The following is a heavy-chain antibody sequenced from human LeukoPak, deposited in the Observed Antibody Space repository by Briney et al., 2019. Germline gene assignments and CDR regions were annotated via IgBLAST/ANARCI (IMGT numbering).Heavy chain of an antibody. J-gene: IGHJ4*02. D-gene: IGHD3-16*02. V-gene: IGHV3-30*03. CDR2: ISFDGVKK. Sequence: GKSLRLSCAASGFTFSNFVMYWVRQGPGKGLEWVAAISFDGVKKDYADSVKGRFTVSRDNSKNTLYLQMNSLRAEDTAVYYCARALMITFGGVIVPGGFDYWGQGTLVTVSS. CDR3: ARALMITFGGVIVPGGFDY. CDR1: GFTFSNFV.